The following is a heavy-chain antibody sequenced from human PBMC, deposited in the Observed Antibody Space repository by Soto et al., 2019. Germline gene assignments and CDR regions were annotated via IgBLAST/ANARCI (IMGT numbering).Heavy chain of an antibody. CDR2: ISGSDGST. CDR1: GFTFSSYA. CDR3: ARRSSSWYFDY. J-gene: IGHJ4*02. D-gene: IGHD6-13*01. V-gene: IGHV3-23*01. Sequence: EVQLLESGGGLVQPGGSLRLSCAASGFTFSSYAMNWVRQAAGKGLAWVSVISGSDGSTYYADSVKGRFTISRDNSKNTLNLQMNSLRAEDTAVYYCARRSSSWYFDYWGQGTLVTVSS.